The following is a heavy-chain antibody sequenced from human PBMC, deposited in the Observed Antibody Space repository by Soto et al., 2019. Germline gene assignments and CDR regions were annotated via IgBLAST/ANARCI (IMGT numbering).Heavy chain of an antibody. Sequence: PSETLSLTCAVSGGSISSNNWWSWVRQPPGKGLEWIGEIFHSGSTHYSPSLKSRVTISVDKSKNQFSLKLTSVTAADTAVYYCARGGWRQIDYWGQGTLVTVSS. CDR3: ARGGWRQIDY. J-gene: IGHJ4*02. CDR2: IFHSGST. D-gene: IGHD3-3*01. V-gene: IGHV4-4*02. CDR1: GGSISSNNW.